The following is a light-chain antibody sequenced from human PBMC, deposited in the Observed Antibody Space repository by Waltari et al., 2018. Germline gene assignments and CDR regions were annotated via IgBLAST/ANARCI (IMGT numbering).Light chain of an antibody. CDR2: QDS. CDR3: QAWDSST. J-gene: IGLJ2*01. CDR1: NLGNKY. Sequence: SYELTQPPSVSVSPGQTASITCSGENLGNKYACWYQQQPGQSPVLVIYQDSKRPPGIPERFSGSNSGNTATLTISGTQAMDEADYYCQAWDSSTFGGGTKLTVL. V-gene: IGLV3-1*01.